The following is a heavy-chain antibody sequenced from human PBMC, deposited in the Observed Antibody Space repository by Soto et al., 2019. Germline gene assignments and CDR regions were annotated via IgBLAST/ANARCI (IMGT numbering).Heavy chain of an antibody. CDR2: INAGNGNT. V-gene: IGHV1-3*01. J-gene: IGHJ6*02. CDR1: GYTFTSYA. D-gene: IGHD4-17*01. Sequence: ASVKVSCKASGYTFTSYAMHWVRQAPGQRLEWMGWINAGNGNTKYSQKFQGRVTITRDTSASTAYMELSSLRSEDTAVYYCARDLDYGGNWVGWHYYYGMDVWGQGTTVTVSS. CDR3: ARDLDYGGNWVGWHYYYGMDV.